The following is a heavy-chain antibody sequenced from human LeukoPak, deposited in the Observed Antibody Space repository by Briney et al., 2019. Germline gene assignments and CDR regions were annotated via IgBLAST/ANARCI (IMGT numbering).Heavy chain of an antibody. V-gene: IGHV1-8*01. Sequence: ASVKVSCKASGYTFTSYDINCVRQATGQGREWMGWMNPNSGNTGYAQKFQGRVTMTRNTSISTAYMELSSLRSEDTAVYYCARGQIEVLSRVITLYYFDYWGQGTLVTVSS. CDR3: ARGQIEVLSRVITLYYFDY. D-gene: IGHD3-22*01. J-gene: IGHJ4*02. CDR1: GYTFTSYD. CDR2: MNPNSGNT.